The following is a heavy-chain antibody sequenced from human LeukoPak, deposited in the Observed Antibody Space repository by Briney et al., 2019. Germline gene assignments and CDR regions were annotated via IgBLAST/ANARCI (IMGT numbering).Heavy chain of an antibody. CDR3: ARPATGYCSSAGCHWDS. J-gene: IGHJ4*02. D-gene: IGHD2-2*01. Sequence: GGSLRLSCAASGFTFSSYEMNWVRQAPGKGLEWVSYISSSGSTIYYADSVKGRFTISRDNAKNSLYLQMNSLRAEDTAVYYCARPATGYCSSAGCHWDSWGQGTLVTVSS. V-gene: IGHV3-48*03. CDR1: GFTFSSYE. CDR2: ISSSGSTI.